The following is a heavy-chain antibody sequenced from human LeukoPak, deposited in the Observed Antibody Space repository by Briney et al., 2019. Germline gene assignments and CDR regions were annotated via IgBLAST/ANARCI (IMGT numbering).Heavy chain of an antibody. V-gene: IGHV4-61*02. CDR1: GGSISSGSCY. D-gene: IGHD2-2*01. CDR2: IYTSGST. Sequence: SETLSLTCTVSGGSISSGSCYWSWIRQPAGKGLEWIGRIYTSGSTNSNPSLKSRVTISVDTSKNQFSLKLSSVPAADTAVYYCATSTSRFIPEDYWGQGTLVTVSS. CDR3: ATSTSRFIPEDY. J-gene: IGHJ4*02.